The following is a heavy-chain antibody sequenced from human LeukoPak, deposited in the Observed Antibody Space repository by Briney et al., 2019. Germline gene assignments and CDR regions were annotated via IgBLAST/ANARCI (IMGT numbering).Heavy chain of an antibody. Sequence: GGSLRLSCAASGFTFSSYAMHWVRQAPGKGLEWVAVISYDGSNKCYADSVKGRFTISRDNSKNTLYLQMNSLRAEDTAVYYCARDRGVATAYYYYGMDAWGQGTTVTVSS. D-gene: IGHD5-12*01. J-gene: IGHJ6*02. V-gene: IGHV3-30*04. CDR2: ISYDGSNK. CDR3: ARDRGVATAYYYYGMDA. CDR1: GFTFSSYA.